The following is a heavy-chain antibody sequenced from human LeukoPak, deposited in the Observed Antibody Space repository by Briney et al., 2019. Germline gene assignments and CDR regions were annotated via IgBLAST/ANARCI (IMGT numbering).Heavy chain of an antibody. CDR2: ISGSGTNT. Sequence: PGGSLRLSCAASGFTFSTYSMSWVRLAPGKGLEWVSGISGSGTNTYYADSVKGRFTISRDNSKNTLYLQMNSLRAEDTAVYYCAKSTGSNYILDYWGQGTLVTVSS. CDR3: AKSTGSNYILDY. J-gene: IGHJ4*02. CDR1: GFTFSTYS. D-gene: IGHD4-11*01. V-gene: IGHV3-23*01.